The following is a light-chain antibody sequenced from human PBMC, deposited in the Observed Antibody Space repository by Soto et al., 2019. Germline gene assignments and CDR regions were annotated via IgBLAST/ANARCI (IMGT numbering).Light chain of an antibody. J-gene: IGKJ1*01. CDR1: QSVSSY. CDR3: QQYGSSPGT. V-gene: IGKV3-11*01. Sequence: EIVLRQPPATLSLSPGERATLSCRASQSVSSYLAWYQQKPGQAPRLLIYDASNRATGIPARFSGSGSGTDFTLTISSLEPEDFAVYYCQQYGSSPGTSGQGTKVDIK. CDR2: DAS.